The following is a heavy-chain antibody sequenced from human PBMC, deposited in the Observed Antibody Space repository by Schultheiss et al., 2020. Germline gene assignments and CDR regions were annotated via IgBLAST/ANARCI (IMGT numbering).Heavy chain of an antibody. CDR2: IYTSGST. CDR1: GGSFSGYY. V-gene: IGHV4-4*07. D-gene: IGHD2-21*02. CDR3: ARDCGGDCYPNYYYGMDV. J-gene: IGHJ6*02. Sequence: SQTLSLTCAVYGGSFSGYYWSWIRQPAGKGLEWIGRIYTSGSTNYNPSLKSRVTISVDTSKNQFSLKLSSVTAADTAVYYCARDCGGDCYPNYYYGMDVWGQGTTVTVSS.